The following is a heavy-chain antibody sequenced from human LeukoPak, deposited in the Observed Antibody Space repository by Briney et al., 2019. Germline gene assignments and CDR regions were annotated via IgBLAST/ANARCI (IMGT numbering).Heavy chain of an antibody. V-gene: IGHV4-59*01. CDR1: GGSISSYY. D-gene: IGHD3-22*01. J-gene: IGHJ3*02. Sequence: SETLSLTCTVSGGSISSYYWSWIRQPPGKGLEWIGYIYDSGSTNYNPSLKSRVTVSVDTSKNQFSLKLSSVTAADTAVYYCACLTTADAFDIWGQGTMVTVSS. CDR3: ACLTTADAFDI. CDR2: IYDSGST.